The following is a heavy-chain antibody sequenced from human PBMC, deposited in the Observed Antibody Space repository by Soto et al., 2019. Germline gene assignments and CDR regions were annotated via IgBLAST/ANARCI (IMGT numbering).Heavy chain of an antibody. Sequence: GGSLRLASAASGFTFSSSAMSWVPQAPGKGLEWVSAISGSGGSTYYADSVKGRFTISRDNSKNTLYLQTNSLRAEDTAVYYCAKDSAGIAPAGIYYYYGMDVWGQGTTVTVSS. CDR2: ISGSGGST. CDR1: GFTFSSSA. CDR3: AKDSAGIAPAGIYYYYGMDV. J-gene: IGHJ6*02. D-gene: IGHD6-13*01. V-gene: IGHV3-23*01.